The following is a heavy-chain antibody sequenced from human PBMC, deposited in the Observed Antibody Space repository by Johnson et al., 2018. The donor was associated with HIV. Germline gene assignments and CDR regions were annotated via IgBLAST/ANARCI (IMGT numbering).Heavy chain of an antibody. CDR3: GSMGLGGNAFDI. J-gene: IGHJ3*02. D-gene: IGHD3-16*01. Sequence: EVQLVESGGGLVQPGGSLRLSCAASGFTFSNAWMSWVRQAPGKGLEWVSAIGTAGDTYYPGSVKGRFTISRDNAKKTLYLQMNSLRAEDTAVYHCGSMGLGGNAFDIWGQGTMVTVSS. V-gene: IGHV3-66*02. CDR2: IGTAGDT. CDR1: GFTFSNAW.